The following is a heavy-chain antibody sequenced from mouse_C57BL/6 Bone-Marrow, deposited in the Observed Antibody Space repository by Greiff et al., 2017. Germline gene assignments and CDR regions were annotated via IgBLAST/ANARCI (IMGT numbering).Heavy chain of an antibody. J-gene: IGHJ2*01. Sequence: EVKLMESGAELVRPGASVKLSCTASGFNIKDDYMHWVKQRPEPGLEWIGWIAPENGDTEYASKFQGKATITADTSSNTAYLQLSSLPSEDTAVYYCTTRLYGRFDYWGQGTTLTVSS. V-gene: IGHV14-4*01. CDR1: GFNIKDDY. CDR3: TTRLYGRFDY. CDR2: IAPENGDT. D-gene: IGHD1-1*02.